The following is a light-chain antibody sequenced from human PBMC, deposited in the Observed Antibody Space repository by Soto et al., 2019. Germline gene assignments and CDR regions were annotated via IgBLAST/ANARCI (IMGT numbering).Light chain of an antibody. CDR2: GAS. V-gene: IGKV3-20*01. CDR1: QSISRTF. Sequence: EVVLTQSPGSLSLSPGERATLSCRASQSISRTFVAWYQQKPGQAPRLLIYGASNRATGIPDRFSGSGSGADFTLTMSGLEPEDFAVYYCQQYGRSPYTFGQGTRLAIK. CDR3: QQYGRSPYT. J-gene: IGKJ2*01.